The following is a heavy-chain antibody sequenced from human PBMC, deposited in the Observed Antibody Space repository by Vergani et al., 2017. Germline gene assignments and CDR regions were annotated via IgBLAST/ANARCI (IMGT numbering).Heavy chain of an antibody. D-gene: IGHD3-22*01. CDR3: EIGSETMIVVVRKY. CDR1: GGSISSGSYY. CDR2: IYTSGST. V-gene: IGHV4-61*02. J-gene: IGHJ4*02. Sequence: QVQLQESGPGLVKPSQTLSLTCTVSGGSISSGSYYWSWIRQPAGKGLLWIGRIYTSGSTNYNPSLKSRVTISVDTSKNQFSLKLSSVTAADTAVYYCEIGSETMIVVVRKYWGQGRLVTVSS.